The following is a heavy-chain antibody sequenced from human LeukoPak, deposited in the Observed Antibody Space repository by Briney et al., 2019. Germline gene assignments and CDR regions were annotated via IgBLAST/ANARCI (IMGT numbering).Heavy chain of an antibody. CDR3: ARVGIAAAGFFDY. Sequence: SETLSLTCTVSGGSISSSSYYWGWIRQPPGKGLEWIGSIYYSGSTYYNPSLKSRVTISVDTSKNQFSLKLSSVTAADTAVYYCARVGIAAAGFFDYWGQGTLVTVSS. J-gene: IGHJ4*02. CDR2: IYYSGST. V-gene: IGHV4-39*07. D-gene: IGHD6-13*01. CDR1: GGSISSSSYY.